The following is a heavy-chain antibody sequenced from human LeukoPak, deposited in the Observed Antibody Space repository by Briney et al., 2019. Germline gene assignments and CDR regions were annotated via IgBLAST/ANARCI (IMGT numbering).Heavy chain of an antibody. J-gene: IGHJ4*02. Sequence: SVKVSCKASGGTFSSYAISWVRQAPGQGLEWMGRIIPIFGTANYAQKFQGRVTITTDESTSTAYIELSSLRSKDTAVYYCAREYSYGFYYFDYWGQGTLVTVSS. CDR1: GGTFSSYA. V-gene: IGHV1-69*05. D-gene: IGHD5-18*01. CDR3: AREYSYGFYYFDY. CDR2: IIPIFGTA.